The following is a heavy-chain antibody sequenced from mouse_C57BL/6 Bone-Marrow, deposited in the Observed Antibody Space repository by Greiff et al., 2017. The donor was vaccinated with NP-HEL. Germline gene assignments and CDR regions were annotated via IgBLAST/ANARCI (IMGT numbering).Heavy chain of an antibody. D-gene: IGHD2-1*01. CDR2: IRNKANGYTT. CDR3: ARSPFYGNYDYAMDY. J-gene: IGHJ4*01. Sequence: EVNVVESGGGLVQPGGSLSLSCAASGFTFTDYYMSWVRQPPGKALEWLGFIRNKANGYTTEYSASVKGRFTISRDNSQSILYLQRNALRAEDSATYYCARSPFYGNYDYAMDYWGQGTSVTVSS. V-gene: IGHV7-3*01. CDR1: GFTFTDYY.